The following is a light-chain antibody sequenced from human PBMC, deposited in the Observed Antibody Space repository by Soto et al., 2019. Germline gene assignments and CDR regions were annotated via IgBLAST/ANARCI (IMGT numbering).Light chain of an antibody. CDR3: QQYNNWLRRT. V-gene: IGKV3-15*01. CDR2: GAS. CDR1: QSVSSN. J-gene: IGKJ1*01. Sequence: EIVVTQSPATLSVSPGERATLSRRASQSVSSNLAWYQQKPGQAPRLLIYGASTRATGIPARFSGSGSGTEFTLTISSLQSEDFAVYYCQQYNNWLRRTFGQGTKVDIK.